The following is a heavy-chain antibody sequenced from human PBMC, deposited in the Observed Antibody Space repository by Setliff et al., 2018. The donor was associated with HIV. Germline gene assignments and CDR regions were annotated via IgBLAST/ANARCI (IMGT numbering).Heavy chain of an antibody. V-gene: IGHV3-23*01. Sequence: PGGSLRLSCAASGFILRSYAVSWVRQAPGKGLEWVSVISGSGDITYYRESVKGRFTVSRDNSNNTVYLQMNSLRAEDTAMYYCAKTQTVITIYGPFDSWGQGTPVTVSS. D-gene: IGHD3-3*01. J-gene: IGHJ4*02. CDR2: ISGSGDIT. CDR1: GFILRSYA. CDR3: AKTQTVITIYGPFDS.